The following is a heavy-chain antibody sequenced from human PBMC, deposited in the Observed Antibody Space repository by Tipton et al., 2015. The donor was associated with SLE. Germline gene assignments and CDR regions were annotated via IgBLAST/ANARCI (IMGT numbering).Heavy chain of an antibody. CDR2: IKQDGSEK. CDR1: GFTFSDYW. CDR3: VSRPYEVLSAPFDY. D-gene: IGHD3-16*02. V-gene: IGHV3-7*01. Sequence: SLRLSCAASGFTFSDYWVSWVRQAPGKGLAWVAKIKQDGSEKYYVDSVKGRFTISRDNTKNSLYLQMNSLRDEDTAIYYCVSRPYEVLSAPFDYWGQGALVTVSS. J-gene: IGHJ4*02.